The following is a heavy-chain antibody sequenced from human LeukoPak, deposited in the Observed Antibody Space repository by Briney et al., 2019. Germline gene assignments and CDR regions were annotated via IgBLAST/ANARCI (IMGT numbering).Heavy chain of an antibody. D-gene: IGHD6-13*01. Sequence: GGSLRLSCAASGFTFDSYAMSWVRQAPGKGLEWVSAVSRFGGTTYYADSAKGRFTISRDNSNDTVHLQMNSLRAEDTAVYYCAKLRGGSSWYFDYWGQGTLVTVCS. CDR1: GFTFDSYA. CDR2: VSRFGGTT. CDR3: AKLRGGSSWYFDY. V-gene: IGHV3-23*01. J-gene: IGHJ4*02.